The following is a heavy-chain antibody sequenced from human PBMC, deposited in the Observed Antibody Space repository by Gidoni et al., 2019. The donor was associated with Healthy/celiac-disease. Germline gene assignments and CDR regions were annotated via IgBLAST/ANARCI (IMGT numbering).Heavy chain of an antibody. CDR3: ARGIAAADHYYFDY. Sequence: EVQLVQSGAAVQKPGESLKLSCHGPGYSFPSYWIGWVRQMPGKGLEWMRIIYPGDSDTRYSPSFQGQVTISADKSISTAYLQWSSLKASDTAMYYCARGIAAADHYYFDYWGQGTLVTVSS. D-gene: IGHD6-13*01. CDR2: IYPGDSDT. CDR1: GYSFPSYW. V-gene: IGHV5-51*01. J-gene: IGHJ4*02.